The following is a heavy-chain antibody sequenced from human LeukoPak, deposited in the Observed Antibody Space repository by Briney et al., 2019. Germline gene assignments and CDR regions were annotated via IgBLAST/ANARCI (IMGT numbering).Heavy chain of an antibody. CDR2: INHSGST. J-gene: IGHJ4*02. CDR1: GFTFSSYA. Sequence: GSLRLSCAASGFTFSSYAMSWIRQPPGKGLEWIGEINHSGSTNYNPSLKSRVTISVDTSKNQFSLKLSSVTAADTAVYYCARGLYSNSGPAGYWGQGTLVTVSS. D-gene: IGHD4-11*01. V-gene: IGHV4-34*01. CDR3: ARGLYSNSGPAGY.